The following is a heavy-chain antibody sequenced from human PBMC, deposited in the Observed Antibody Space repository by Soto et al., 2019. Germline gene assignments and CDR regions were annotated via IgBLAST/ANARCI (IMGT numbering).Heavy chain of an antibody. CDR3: ARGTGSSWFDP. CDR1: GYTFSDYN. V-gene: IGHV1-2*02. J-gene: IGHJ5*02. Sequence: QVQLVQSGAEVKKPGASVKVSCKASGYTFSDYNMHWVRQAPGQGLEWMGWINPNNGGTKYAQKLQDRVTLIRDTSISTAYMELSRLRSDDTAVYYCARGTGSSWFDPWGQGTLVTVSP. CDR2: INPNNGGT. D-gene: IGHD3-10*01.